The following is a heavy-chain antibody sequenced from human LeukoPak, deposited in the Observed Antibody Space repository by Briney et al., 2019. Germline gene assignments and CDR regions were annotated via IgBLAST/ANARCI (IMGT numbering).Heavy chain of an antibody. CDR2: IYSDDTT. CDR1: GFTVSGNY. Sequence: GGSLRLSCAVSGFTVSGNYMSWIRQAPGKGLEWVSLIYSDDTTLYADSVKGRFTISRDISKNTLYLQMSSLRAEDTAVYYCARRAGSYSHSYDYWGQGTLVTVSS. J-gene: IGHJ4*02. D-gene: IGHD2-15*01. CDR3: ARRAGSYSHSYDY. V-gene: IGHV3-53*01.